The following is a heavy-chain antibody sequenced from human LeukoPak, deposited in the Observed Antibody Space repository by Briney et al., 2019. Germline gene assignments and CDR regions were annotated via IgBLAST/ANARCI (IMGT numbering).Heavy chain of an antibody. V-gene: IGHV3-13*01. J-gene: IGHJ5*02. CDR1: GFTFSSYD. D-gene: IGHD2/OR15-2a*01. CDR3: ARGNSLNWFDP. Sequence: GGSLRLSCAASGFTFSSYDMHWVRQATGKGLEWVSAIGTAGDTYYPGSVKGRFTISRENAKNSLYLQMNSLRAGDTAVYYCARGNSLNWFDPWGQETLVTVSS. CDR2: IGTAGDT.